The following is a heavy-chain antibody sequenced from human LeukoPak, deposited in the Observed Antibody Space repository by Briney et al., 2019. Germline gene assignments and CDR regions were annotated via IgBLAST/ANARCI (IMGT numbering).Heavy chain of an antibody. CDR3: AKGTWIQLWLPSY. CDR1: GFTFSSYA. Sequence: PGGSLRLSCAASGFTFSSYAMSWVRQAPGKGLEWVSAISGSGGSTYYADSVKGRFTISRDNSKNTLYLQMNSLRAEDTAVYYCAKGTWIQLWLPSYWGQRTLVTVSS. J-gene: IGHJ4*02. V-gene: IGHV3-23*01. D-gene: IGHD5-18*01. CDR2: ISGSGGST.